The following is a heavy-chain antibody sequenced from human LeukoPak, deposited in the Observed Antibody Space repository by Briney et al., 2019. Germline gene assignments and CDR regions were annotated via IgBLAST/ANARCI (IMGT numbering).Heavy chain of an antibody. V-gene: IGHV3-33*01. J-gene: IGHJ4*02. D-gene: IGHD1-7*01. Sequence: GGSLRLSCAAPGFTFSSYGMYWVRQAPGKGLEWVAVIWYDGSNKYYADSVKGRFTISRDNSKNTLYLQMNSLRAEDTAVYYCARGGITGTTVFDWLLSDYWGQGTLVTVSS. CDR1: GFTFSSYG. CDR3: ARGGITGTTVFDWLLSDY. CDR2: IWYDGSNK.